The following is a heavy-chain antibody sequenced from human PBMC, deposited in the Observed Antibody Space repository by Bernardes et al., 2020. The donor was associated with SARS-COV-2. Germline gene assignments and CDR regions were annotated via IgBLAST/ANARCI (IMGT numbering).Heavy chain of an antibody. Sequence: SETLSLTCTVSGGSISSYYWSWMRQPPGKGLEWIGYIYYSGSTNYNPSLKSRVTISVDTSKNQFSLKLSSVTAADTAVYYCARGGSGAYCGGDCYSGWFDPWGQGTLVTVSS. CDR1: GGSISSYY. V-gene: IGHV4-59*01. D-gene: IGHD2-21*02. J-gene: IGHJ5*02. CDR3: ARGGSGAYCGGDCYSGWFDP. CDR2: IYYSGST.